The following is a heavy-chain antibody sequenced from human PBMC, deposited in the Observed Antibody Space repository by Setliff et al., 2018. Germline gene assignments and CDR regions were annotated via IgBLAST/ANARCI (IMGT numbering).Heavy chain of an antibody. V-gene: IGHV3-33*06. D-gene: IGHD7-27*01. CDR1: GFTFSNYG. J-gene: IGHJ6*03. CDR2: IWFDGTKK. CDR3: AKARKRINWGIQYYYMDV. Sequence: GGSLRLSCAASGFTFSNYGMHWVRQAPGKGLEWVAAIWFDGTKKYYGDSVKGRFTISRDNSKNTLFLQMNSLRVEDTAVYYCAKARKRINWGIQYYYMDVWGKGTTVTVSS.